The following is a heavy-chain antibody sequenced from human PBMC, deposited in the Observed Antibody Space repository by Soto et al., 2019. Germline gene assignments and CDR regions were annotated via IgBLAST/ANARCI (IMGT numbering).Heavy chain of an antibody. D-gene: IGHD3-3*01. V-gene: IGHV1-69*05. Sequence: SVKVSCKASGGTFSSYAISWVRQAPGQGLEWMGGIIPIFGTANYAQKLQGRVTMTTDTSTSTAYMELRSLRSDDTAVYYCARGDLLEPPRGADVWGQGTTVTVSS. CDR2: IIPIFGTA. CDR3: ARGDLLEPPRGADV. J-gene: IGHJ6*02. CDR1: GGTFSSYA.